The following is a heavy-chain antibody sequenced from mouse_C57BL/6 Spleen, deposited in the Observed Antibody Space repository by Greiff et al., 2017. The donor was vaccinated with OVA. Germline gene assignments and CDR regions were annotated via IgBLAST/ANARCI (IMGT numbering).Heavy chain of an antibody. J-gene: IGHJ4*01. Sequence: VQLQQPGAELVKPWASVKMSCKASGYTFTSYWITWVKQRPGQGLEWIGDISPGSGSTNYNEKFKSKATLTVDTSSSTDYMQLSSLTSEDSAVYCCANNYWYYAMDYWGQGTSVTVSS. CDR3: ANNYWYYAMDY. D-gene: IGHD1-3*01. V-gene: IGHV1-55*01. CDR1: GYTFTSYW. CDR2: ISPGSGST.